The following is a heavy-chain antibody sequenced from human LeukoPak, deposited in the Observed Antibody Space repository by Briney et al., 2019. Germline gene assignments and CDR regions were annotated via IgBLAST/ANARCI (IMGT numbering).Heavy chain of an antibody. D-gene: IGHD3-10*01. V-gene: IGHV3-23*01. CDR1: GFTFSSYA. Sequence: PGGSLRLSCAASGFTFSSYAMSWVRQAPGKGLEWVSAISGSGGSTYYADSAKGRFTISRDNSKNTLYLQMNSLRAEDTAVYYCAKQGYYGSGSYEFDYWGQGTLVTVSS. J-gene: IGHJ4*02. CDR2: ISGSGGST. CDR3: AKQGYYGSGSYEFDY.